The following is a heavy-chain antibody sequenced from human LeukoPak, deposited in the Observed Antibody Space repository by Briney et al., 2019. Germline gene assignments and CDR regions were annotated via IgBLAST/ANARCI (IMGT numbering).Heavy chain of an antibody. CDR2: IQYGGSDK. D-gene: IGHD2-2*01. J-gene: IGHJ4*02. V-gene: IGHV3-30*02. CDR3: AKDRGTSQYYFDY. Sequence: PGGSLRLSCAASGFTFSSYGMHWVRQAPGKGLEWVTFIQYGGSDKYYADSVKGRFTISRDNSKNTLYLQVNSLRAEDTAVYYCAKDRGTSQYYFDYWGQGTLVTVSS. CDR1: GFTFSSYG.